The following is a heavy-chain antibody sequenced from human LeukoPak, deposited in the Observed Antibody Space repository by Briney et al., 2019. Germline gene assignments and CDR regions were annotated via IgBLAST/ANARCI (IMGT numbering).Heavy chain of an antibody. Sequence: GGSLRLSCAASGFTFSSYWMSWVRQAPGKGLEWVANIKQDGSEKYYVDSVKGRFTISRDNAKNSLYLQMNSLRAEDTAVYYCAREGSFDWSDPPDYWGQGTLVTVSS. D-gene: IGHD3-9*01. CDR1: GFTFSSYW. J-gene: IGHJ4*02. CDR3: AREGSFDWSDPPDY. V-gene: IGHV3-7*01. CDR2: IKQDGSEK.